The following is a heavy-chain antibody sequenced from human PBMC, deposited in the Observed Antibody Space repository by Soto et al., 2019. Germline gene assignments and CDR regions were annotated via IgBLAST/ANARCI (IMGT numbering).Heavy chain of an antibody. CDR2: TYYRSKWSH. CDR3: ARDSPGYGDYVLFDY. CDR1: GDSVSINTVA. Sequence: SQTLSLTCVISGDSVSINTVAWNWIRQSPSGGLEWLGRTYYRSKWSHDYAVSVESRITINPDTSKNQFSLQLDSVTPADTAVYFCARDSPGYGDYVLFDYWGQGTRVTVSS. J-gene: IGHJ4*02. D-gene: IGHD4-17*01. V-gene: IGHV6-1*01.